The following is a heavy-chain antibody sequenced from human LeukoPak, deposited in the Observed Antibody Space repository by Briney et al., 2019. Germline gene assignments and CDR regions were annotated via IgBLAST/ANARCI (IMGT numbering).Heavy chain of an antibody. D-gene: IGHD5-12*01. Sequence: PGGSLRLSCAASGFTFSSYAMHWVRQAPGKGLEWVAVISYDGSNKYYADSVKGRFTISRDNSKNTLYLQMNSLRAEDTAVYYCARDIVATWYFDYWGQGTLVTVSS. J-gene: IGHJ4*02. V-gene: IGHV3-30-3*01. CDR1: GFTFSSYA. CDR2: ISYDGSNK. CDR3: ARDIVATWYFDY.